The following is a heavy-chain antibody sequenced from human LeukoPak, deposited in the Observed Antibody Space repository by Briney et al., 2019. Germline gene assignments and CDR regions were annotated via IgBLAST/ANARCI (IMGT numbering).Heavy chain of an antibody. D-gene: IGHD3-22*01. J-gene: IGHJ4*02. CDR1: GYTFTSYG. Sequence: ASVKVSCKASGYTFTSYGISWVRQAPGQGLEWMGWISAYNGNTNYAQKLQGRVTMTTDTSTSTAYMELRSLRSDDTAVYYCARVAGYYDSSGYYPYDYWGQGTLVTVSS. CDR2: ISAYNGNT. CDR3: ARVAGYYDSSGYYPYDY. V-gene: IGHV1-18*01.